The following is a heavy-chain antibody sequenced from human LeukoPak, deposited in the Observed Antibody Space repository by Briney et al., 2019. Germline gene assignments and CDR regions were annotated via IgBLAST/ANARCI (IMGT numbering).Heavy chain of an antibody. CDR1: GGSFSGYY. CDR3: AREVVVVVTAIFSSYYYYGMDV. Sequence: SETLSLTCAVYGGSFSGYYWSWIRQPPGKGLEWLGEINHSGSTNYNPSLKSRVTISVDTSKNQFSLKLSSVTAADTAVYYCAREVVVVVTAIFSSYYYYGMDVWGQGTTVTVSS. J-gene: IGHJ6*02. CDR2: INHSGST. V-gene: IGHV4-34*01. D-gene: IGHD2-21*02.